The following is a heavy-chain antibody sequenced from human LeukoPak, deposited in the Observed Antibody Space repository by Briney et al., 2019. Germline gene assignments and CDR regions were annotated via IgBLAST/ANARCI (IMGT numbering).Heavy chain of an antibody. V-gene: IGHV5-51*01. J-gene: IGHJ5*02. CDR2: IYPGDSDT. CDR1: GYSFTSYW. CDR3: ARLMGIAVAGRGWFDP. Sequence: GESLKISCKGSGYSFTSYWIAWVRQMPGKGLEWMGIIYPGDSDTRYSPSFQGQVTISADKSISTAYLQWSSLNASDTAMYYCARLMGIAVAGRGWFDPWGQGTLVTVSS. D-gene: IGHD6-19*01.